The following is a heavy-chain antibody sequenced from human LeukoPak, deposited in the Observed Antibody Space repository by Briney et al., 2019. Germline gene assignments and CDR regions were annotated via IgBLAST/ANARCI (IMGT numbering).Heavy chain of an antibody. D-gene: IGHD1-26*01. V-gene: IGHV1-2*02. Sequence: WASVKVSCKASGGTFSSYSITWVRQAPGQGLEWMGWINPSSDDTNYAQDFQGRVTMTRDTSITTAYLELNSLKSDDTAVYYCARGGHTSTADFYFDYWGQGTLVTVSS. CDR3: ARGGHTSTADFYFDY. J-gene: IGHJ4*02. CDR1: GGTFSSYS. CDR2: INPSSDDT.